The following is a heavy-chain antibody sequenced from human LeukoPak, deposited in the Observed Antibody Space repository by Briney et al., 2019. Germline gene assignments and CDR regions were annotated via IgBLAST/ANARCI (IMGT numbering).Heavy chain of an antibody. Sequence: ASVKVSCKASGYAFTRYYIHWVRQAPGQGLEWMGIINPSGGGTSNAQKFQGRVTMTRGTSTSTVYMEVSSLTSEDTAVYYCASASGYYAPPDYWAQGTLVTVSS. CDR3: ASASGYYAPPDY. V-gene: IGHV1-46*01. CDR2: INPSGGGT. J-gene: IGHJ4*02. D-gene: IGHD3-22*01. CDR1: GYAFTRYY.